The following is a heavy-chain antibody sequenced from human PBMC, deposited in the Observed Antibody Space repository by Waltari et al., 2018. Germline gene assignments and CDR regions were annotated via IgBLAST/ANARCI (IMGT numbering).Heavy chain of an antibody. CDR3: AYSSSSGYDASDI. V-gene: IGHV5-51*01. CDR2: IDPGDSAT. J-gene: IGHJ3*02. D-gene: IGHD6-6*01. CDR1: GYSFTSYW. Sequence: EVQLVQSGAEVKKPGESLKISCKGSGYSFTSYWIGWVRQMPGKGLECMGIIDPGDSATCYRPPFNGQVTISADKSISTAYLQWSSLKASDNATYYCAYSSSSGYDASDIWGQGTMVTVSS.